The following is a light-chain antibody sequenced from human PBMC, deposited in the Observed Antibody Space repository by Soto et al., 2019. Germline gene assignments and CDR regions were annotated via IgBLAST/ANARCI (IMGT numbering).Light chain of an antibody. V-gene: IGKV3-11*01. CDR3: QQRGGWRLT. CDR1: QGVGRF. Sequence: EIVLTQSPATLSLSPGERAALSCRASQGVGRFLAWYQQKPGQAPSLLIYDASNRATGIPATFSSSGSWTDFTAAINNLEPDVFTVYDCQQRGGWRLTFGRGTKVEIK. CDR2: DAS. J-gene: IGKJ4*01.